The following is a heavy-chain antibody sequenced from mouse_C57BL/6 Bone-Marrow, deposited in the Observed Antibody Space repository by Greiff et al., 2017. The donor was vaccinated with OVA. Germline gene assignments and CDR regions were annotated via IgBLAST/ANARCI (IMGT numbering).Heavy chain of an antibody. D-gene: IGHD4-1*01. CDR1: GYTFTDYY. CDR2: INPYNGGT. V-gene: IGHV1-19*01. J-gene: IGHJ1*03. CDR3: ANWVWYFDV. Sequence: VQLQQSGPVLVKPGASVKMSCKASGYTFTDYYMNWVKQSHGKSLEWIGVINPYNGGTSYNQKFKGKATLTVDKSSSTAYMELNSLTSEDSAVYYCANWVWYFDVWGTGTTVTVSS.